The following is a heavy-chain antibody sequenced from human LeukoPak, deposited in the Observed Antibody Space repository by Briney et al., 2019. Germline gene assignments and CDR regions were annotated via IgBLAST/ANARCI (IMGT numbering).Heavy chain of an antibody. CDR3: ARVELARPGEIYYYYGMDV. V-gene: IGHV1-18*01. Sequence: ASVKVSCKASGYTFTSYGISWVRQAPGQGLEWMGWISPYNGNTNYAQKLQGRVTMTTDTSTSTAYMELRSLRSDDTAVYYCARVELARPGEIYYYYGMDVWGQGTTVTVS. CDR1: GYTFTSYG. J-gene: IGHJ6*02. CDR2: ISPYNGNT. D-gene: IGHD6-6*01.